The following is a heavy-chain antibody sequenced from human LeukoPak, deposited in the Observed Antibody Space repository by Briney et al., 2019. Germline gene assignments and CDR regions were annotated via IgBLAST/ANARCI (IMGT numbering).Heavy chain of an antibody. Sequence: SVKVSCKASGGTFSGYAISWVRQAPGQGLEWMGRIIPILGIANYAQKFQGRVTITADKSTSTAYMELSSLRSEDTAVYYCARDPLDYYDSSGPPYYYYGMDVWGQGTTVTVSS. CDR2: IIPILGIA. V-gene: IGHV1-69*04. D-gene: IGHD3-22*01. CDR1: GGTFSGYA. CDR3: ARDPLDYYDSSGPPYYYYGMDV. J-gene: IGHJ6*02.